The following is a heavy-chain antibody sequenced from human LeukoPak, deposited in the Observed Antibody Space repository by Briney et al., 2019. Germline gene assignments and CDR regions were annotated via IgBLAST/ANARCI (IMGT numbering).Heavy chain of an antibody. Sequence: SETLSLTCTVSGGSISSYYWSWMRQSAGKGLEWIGLIYTSGNTNYNPSLKSRVTMSIDTSKNQFSLKLSSVTAADTAVYYCARVTENYGSGRRHDYYYYYMDVWGKGTTVTISS. CDR2: IYTSGNT. J-gene: IGHJ6*03. CDR3: ARVTENYGSGRRHDYYYYYMDV. D-gene: IGHD3-10*01. CDR1: GGSISSYY. V-gene: IGHV4-4*07.